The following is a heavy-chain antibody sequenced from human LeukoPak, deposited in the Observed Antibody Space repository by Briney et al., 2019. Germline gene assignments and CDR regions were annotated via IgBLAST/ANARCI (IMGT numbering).Heavy chain of an antibody. V-gene: IGHV4-31*03. Sequence: TLSLTCTVSGVSISSGGYYWSWIRQHPGKGLEWIGYIYYSGSTYYNPSPKGRVTISVDTSKNQFSLKLSSVTAADRAVYYCARDSGVGFDYWGQGTLVTVSS. CDR2: IYYSGST. CDR1: GVSISSGGYY. D-gene: IGHD3-10*01. J-gene: IGHJ4*02. CDR3: ARDSGVGFDY.